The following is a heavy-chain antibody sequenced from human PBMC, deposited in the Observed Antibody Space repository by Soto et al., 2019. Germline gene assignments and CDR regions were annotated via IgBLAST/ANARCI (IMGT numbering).Heavy chain of an antibody. CDR1: GGSISSYY. CDR2: IYYRGST. V-gene: IGHV4-59*01. D-gene: IGHD3-3*01. Sequence: PSETLSLTCTVSGGSISSYYWSWIRQPPGKGLEWIGYIYYRGSTNYNPSLKSRVTISVDTSKNQFSLKLSSVTAADTAVYYCAREGYDFWSGYYSTYYYYHLDVSGKGTTVTVSS. J-gene: IGHJ6*03. CDR3: AREGYDFWSGYYSTYYYYHLDV.